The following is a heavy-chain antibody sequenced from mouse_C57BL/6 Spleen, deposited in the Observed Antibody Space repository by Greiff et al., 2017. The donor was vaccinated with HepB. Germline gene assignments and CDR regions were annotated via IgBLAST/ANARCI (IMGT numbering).Heavy chain of an antibody. V-gene: IGHV1-15*01. Sequence: VQLQQSGAELVRPGASVTLSCKASGYTFTDYEMHWVKQTPVHGLEWIGAIDPETGGTAYNQKFKGKAILTADKSSSTAYMELRSLTSEDSAVYYSTRWDYDYDGDYFDYWGQGTTLTVSS. CDR2: IDPETGGT. D-gene: IGHD2-4*01. J-gene: IGHJ2*01. CDR3: TRWDYDYDGDYFDY. CDR1: GYTFTDYE.